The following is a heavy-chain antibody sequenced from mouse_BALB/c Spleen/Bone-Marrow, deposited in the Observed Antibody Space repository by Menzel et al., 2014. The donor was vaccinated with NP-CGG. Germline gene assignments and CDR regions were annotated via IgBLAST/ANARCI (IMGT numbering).Heavy chain of an antibody. CDR2: FAPGSGNT. Sequence: DLVRPGASVELSCKASGYTFTSYWINWIKQRPGQGLEWIGRFAPGSGNTYYNEMFKGKATLTVDTSSSTAYIQLSSLSSEDSAVYFCARARSTVITTWYFDVWGAGTTPPSPQ. V-gene: IGHV1S41*01. CDR3: ARARSTVITTWYFDV. CDR1: GYTFTSYW. J-gene: IGHJ1*01. D-gene: IGHD2-4*01.